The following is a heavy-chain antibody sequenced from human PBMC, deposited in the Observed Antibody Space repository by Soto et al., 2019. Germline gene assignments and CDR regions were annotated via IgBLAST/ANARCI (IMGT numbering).Heavy chain of an antibody. CDR3: TKDYYFDS. Sequence: PGGSLRLSCAASGFTFSNYAMSWVRQAPGKALEWVSSINIVGGGTNYADSVRGRFTISRDDSKNTLFLQMNSLRAEDTAVYYCTKDYYFDSWGKGTLVTVYS. CDR1: GFTFSNYA. J-gene: IGHJ4*02. CDR2: INIVGGGT. V-gene: IGHV3-23*01.